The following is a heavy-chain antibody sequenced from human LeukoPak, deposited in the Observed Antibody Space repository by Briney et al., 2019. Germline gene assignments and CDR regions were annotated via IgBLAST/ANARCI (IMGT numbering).Heavy chain of an antibody. J-gene: IGHJ5*02. V-gene: IGHV4-39*01. CDR2: IYYSGST. CDR1: VGSISSSSYY. Sequence: SETLSLTCTVSVGSISSSSYYWGWIRQPPGKGLEWIGSIYYSGSTYYNPSLASRVTISVDTSKNQFSLKLSSVTAADTAVYYCARHSGLDWFDPWGQGTLVTVSS. CDR3: ARHSGLDWFDP.